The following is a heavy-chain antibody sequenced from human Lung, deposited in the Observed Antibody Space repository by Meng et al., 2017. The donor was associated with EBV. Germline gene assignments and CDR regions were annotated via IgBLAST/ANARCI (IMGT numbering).Heavy chain of an antibody. CDR2: IHPKFATT. CDR1: GGTFSRYA. J-gene: IGHJ1*01. D-gene: IGHD2/OR15-2a*01. V-gene: IGHV1-69*01. Sequence: QVDLGQSGAEVKRPGSSAKVSCKASGGTFSRYAINWRRQAPGQGVEWMAEIHPKFATTNFAQNFQGRVTLSADESSTTVYMELTSLRSEDTAVYYCAQQLLPMGAFFQHWGQGTLVTVSS. CDR3: AQQLLPMGAFFQH.